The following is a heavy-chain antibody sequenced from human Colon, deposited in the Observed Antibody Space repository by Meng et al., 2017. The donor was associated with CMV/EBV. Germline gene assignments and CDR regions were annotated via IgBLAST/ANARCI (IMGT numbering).Heavy chain of an antibody. V-gene: IGHV3-53*01. CDR2: IYSDGTT. CDR3: AKAYNTYDNWFDP. D-gene: IGHD3-9*01. CDR1: GFIVNDAY. J-gene: IGHJ5*02. Sequence: EVQLVESGGGFMQPGGSLRLSCTASGFIVNDAYMNWVRQAPGKGLEWVSVIYSDGTTHYADSVKGRFTISRDTSKNTVYLQMSSLRVDDTAVYYCAKAYNTYDNWFDPWGQGTLVTVSS.